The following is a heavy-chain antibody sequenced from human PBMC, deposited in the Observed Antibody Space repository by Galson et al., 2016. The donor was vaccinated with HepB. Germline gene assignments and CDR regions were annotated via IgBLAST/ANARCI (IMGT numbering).Heavy chain of an antibody. V-gene: IGHV3-48*02. CDR2: IASNRRTI. J-gene: IGHJ6*02. Sequence: SLRLSCAASGFTFSDYSMNWVRQAPEKGLEWVSYIASNRRTIYYADSARGRFTISRDNAKNSLYLQMNSLRDEDTAVYYCARDGRRGYDMDVWGQGTTVTVSS. CDR3: ARDGRRGYDMDV. CDR1: GFTFSDYS.